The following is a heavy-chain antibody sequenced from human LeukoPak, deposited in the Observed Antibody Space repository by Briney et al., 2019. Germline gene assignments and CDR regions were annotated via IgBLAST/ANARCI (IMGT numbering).Heavy chain of an antibody. V-gene: IGHV3-23*01. CDR3: VRLKSMGRGWASPFDY. D-gene: IGHD1-26*01. CDR2: IGGDGGST. Sequence: GGSLKLSCVASGFPLNNYAMTWVRQAPGKGLEWLSDIGGDGGSTYYADSLRGRFSISRDNSKNTLYLQTSSLRVEDTAVYYCVRLKSMGRGWASPFDYWGQGTLVTVSS. CDR1: GFPLNNYA. J-gene: IGHJ4*02.